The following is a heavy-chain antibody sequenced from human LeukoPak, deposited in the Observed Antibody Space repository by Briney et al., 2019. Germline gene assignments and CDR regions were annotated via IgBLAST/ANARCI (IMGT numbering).Heavy chain of an antibody. V-gene: IGHV3-21*01. CDR2: ISSTSDYL. CDR1: GFTFSAYG. Sequence: GGSLRLSCAASGFTFSAYGMHWVRQAPGKGPEWVSSISSTSDYLDHADSLKGRFTISRDNAKKSLYLQMSSLRVEDTAVYYCVRDMSGVVAASTEEYWGQGTLVTVSS. D-gene: IGHD2-15*01. CDR3: VRDMSGVVAASTEEY. J-gene: IGHJ4*02.